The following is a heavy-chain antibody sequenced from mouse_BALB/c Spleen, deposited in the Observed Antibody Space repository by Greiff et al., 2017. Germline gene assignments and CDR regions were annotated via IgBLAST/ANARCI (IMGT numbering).Heavy chain of an antibody. CDR2: IRSKSNNYAT. Sequence: EADGGLVQPKGSLKLSCAASGFTFNTYAMNWVRQAPGKGLEWVARIRSKSNNYATYYADSVKDRFTISRDDSQSMLYLQMNNLKTEDTAMYYCVRAYYYGSSYGYAMDYWGQGTSVTVSS. J-gene: IGHJ4*01. D-gene: IGHD1-1*01. CDR1: GFTFNTYA. V-gene: IGHV10-1*02. CDR3: VRAYYYGSSYGYAMDY.